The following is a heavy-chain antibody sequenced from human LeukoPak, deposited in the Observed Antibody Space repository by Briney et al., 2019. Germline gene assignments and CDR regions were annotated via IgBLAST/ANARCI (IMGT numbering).Heavy chain of an antibody. CDR1: GGSISSGDYY. V-gene: IGHV4-30-4*01. D-gene: IGHD6-13*01. CDR3: ARGSAAAGPYNWFDP. Sequence: SQTLSLTCAVSGGSISSGDYYWSWLRQPPGKALEWIGYIFYGGSTRSNPSLKSRLSISADTSRSHFSLKLTSVTAADTAVYYCARGSAAAGPYNWFDPWGQGILAIVSS. CDR2: IFYGGST. J-gene: IGHJ5*02.